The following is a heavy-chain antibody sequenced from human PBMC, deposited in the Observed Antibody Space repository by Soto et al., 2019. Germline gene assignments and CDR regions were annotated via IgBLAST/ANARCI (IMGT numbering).Heavy chain of an antibody. CDR2: INHSGST. CDR1: GGSFSGYY. Sequence: SETLSLTCAVYGGSFSGYYWSWIRQPPGKGLEWIGEINHSGSTNYNPSLKSRVTISVDTSKNQFSLKLSSVTAADTAVYYCARVRIGRRGRGVNYYYGMDVWGQGTTVTVSS. CDR3: ARVRIGRRGRGVNYYYGMDV. D-gene: IGHD3-10*01. J-gene: IGHJ6*02. V-gene: IGHV4-34*01.